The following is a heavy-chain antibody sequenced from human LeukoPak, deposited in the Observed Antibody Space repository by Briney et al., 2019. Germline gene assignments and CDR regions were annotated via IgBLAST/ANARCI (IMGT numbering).Heavy chain of an antibody. Sequence: GGSLRLSCAASGFTFSSYSMNWVRQAPGKGLEWVSSISSSSSHIYYADSVKGRFTISRDNAKNSLYLQMNSLRAEDTAVYYCARTPLYGGSFDYWGQGTLVTVSS. V-gene: IGHV3-21*01. CDR3: ARTPLYGGSFDY. D-gene: IGHD4/OR15-4a*01. CDR1: GFTFSSYS. J-gene: IGHJ4*02. CDR2: ISSSSSHI.